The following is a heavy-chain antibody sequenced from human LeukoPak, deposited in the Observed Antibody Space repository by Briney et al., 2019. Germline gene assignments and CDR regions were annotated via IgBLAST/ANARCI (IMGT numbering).Heavy chain of an antibody. CDR2: INPNSGGT. CDR1: GYTFTGYY. D-gene: IGHD6-13*01. CDR3: ARGQKGSSWYED. J-gene: IGHJ4*02. Sequence: ASVKVSCKASGYTFTGYYMHWVRQAPGQGLEWMGWINPNSGGTNNAQKFQGRVTMTRNTSISTAYMELSGLRSEDTAVYYCARGQKGSSWYEDWGQGTLVTVSS. V-gene: IGHV1-2*02.